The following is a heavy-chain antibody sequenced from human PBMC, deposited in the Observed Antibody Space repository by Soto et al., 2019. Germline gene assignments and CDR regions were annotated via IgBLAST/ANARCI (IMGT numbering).Heavy chain of an antibody. CDR2: INAGNGNT. J-gene: IGHJ4*02. CDR3: ARESPPADY. CDR1: GYTFTSYA. V-gene: IGHV1-3*01. Sequence: ASVKVSCKASGYTFTSYARHWVRQAPGQRLEWMGWINAGNGNTKYSQKFQGRVTMTTDTSTSTAYMELRSLRSDDTAVYYCARESPPADYWGQGTLVTVSS.